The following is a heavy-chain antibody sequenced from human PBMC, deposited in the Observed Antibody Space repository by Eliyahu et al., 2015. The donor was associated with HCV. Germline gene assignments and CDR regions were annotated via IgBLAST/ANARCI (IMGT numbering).Heavy chain of an antibody. J-gene: IGHJ4*02. Sequence: QVQLVQSGAEVKKPGSSVKVSCKASGGTFSSYLSTRCTGCAGPRVEGMGGIIPIFGTANYAQKFQGRVTITADESTSTAYMEVSSLRSEDTAVYYCARGPETKSAYYYNYWGQGTLVTVSS. CDR2: IIPIFGTA. V-gene: IGHV1-69*01. D-gene: IGHD3-22*01. CDR3: ARGPETKSAYYYNY. CDR1: GGTFSSYL.